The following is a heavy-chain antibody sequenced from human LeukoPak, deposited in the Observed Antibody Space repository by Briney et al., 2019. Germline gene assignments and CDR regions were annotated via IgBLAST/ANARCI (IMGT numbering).Heavy chain of an antibody. CDR1: GGSISSGGYY. CDR3: ARVGDGNFYYYMDV. J-gene: IGHJ6*03. V-gene: IGHV4-61*08. D-gene: IGHD5-24*01. CDR2: IYYSGST. Sequence: SETLSLTCTVSGGSISSGGYYWSWIRQPPGKGLEWIGYIYYSGSTNYNPSLKSRVTISVDTSKNQFSLKLSSVTAADTAVYYCARVGDGNFYYYMDVWGKGTTVTVSS.